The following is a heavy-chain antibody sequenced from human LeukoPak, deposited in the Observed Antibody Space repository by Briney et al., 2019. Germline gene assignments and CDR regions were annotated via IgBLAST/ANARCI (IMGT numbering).Heavy chain of an antibody. CDR1: GGSVSSGSYY. D-gene: IGHD2-2*01. V-gene: IGHV4-61*01. J-gene: IGHJ5*02. CDR3: ARAIVVVPAANNWFDP. CDR2: IYYSGST. Sequence: SETLSLTCTVSGGSVSSGSYYWSWIRQPPGKGLEWIGYIYYSGSTNYNPSLKSRVTISVDTSKNQFSLKLSSVTAADTAVYYCARAIVVVPAANNWFDPRGQGTLVTGSS.